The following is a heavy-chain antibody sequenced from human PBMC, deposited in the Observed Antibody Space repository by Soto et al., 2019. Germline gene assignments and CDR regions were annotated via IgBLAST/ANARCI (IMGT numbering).Heavy chain of an antibody. J-gene: IGHJ1*01. CDR3: ARVECTSCYGFQH. V-gene: IGHV3-48*01. D-gene: IGHD2-2*01. CDR1: GFTFSSYS. Sequence: EVQLVESGGGLVQPGGSRRLSCAASGFTFSSYSMNWVRQAPGKGLEWVSYIISDSSAIYYADSVKGRFTISRDNAKNSVYLEMNSLRAEDTAVYYCARVECTSCYGFQHWGQGTLVTVSS. CDR2: IISDSSAI.